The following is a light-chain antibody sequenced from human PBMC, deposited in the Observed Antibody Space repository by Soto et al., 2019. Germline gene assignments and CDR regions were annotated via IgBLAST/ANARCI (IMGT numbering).Light chain of an antibody. J-gene: IGKJ5*01. CDR3: QQYGISIT. V-gene: IGKV3-20*01. Sequence: EIVLTQSPGTLSLSPGERATLSCRASQSVPRSYLAWYQQKPGQAPRLLIYGTSSRATGIPDRFSGSGSGTDFTLTISRLEPEDFAVFYCQQYGISITFGQGTRLEMK. CDR1: QSVPRSY. CDR2: GTS.